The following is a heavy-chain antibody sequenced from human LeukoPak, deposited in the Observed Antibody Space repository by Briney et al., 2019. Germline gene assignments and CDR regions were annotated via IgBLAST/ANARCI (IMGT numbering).Heavy chain of an antibody. Sequence: SETLSLTCTISGSSITSVSHYWGWIRQPPGKGLEWIGYIYYTGSTYYSPSLRSRVTMSVHTSENQFSLRLNSVTAVDTAVYYCARRWGNIVGVTYEYWGQGTLVTVSS. V-gene: IGHV4-39*01. CDR3: ARRWGNIVGVTYEY. J-gene: IGHJ4*02. D-gene: IGHD3-16*01. CDR2: IYYTGST. CDR1: GSSITSVSHY.